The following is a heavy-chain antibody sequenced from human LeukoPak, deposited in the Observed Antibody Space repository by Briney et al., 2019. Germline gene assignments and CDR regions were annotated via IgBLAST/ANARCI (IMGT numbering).Heavy chain of an antibody. Sequence: SETLSLTCAVSGVSFNDYYWSWVRQTPGKGLEWIGEINHSGYTNDSPSLKSRVTISIDTSRKQFSLNLRSVTVADTGIYYCTRMTTGHDYWGQGTLVIASS. CDR3: TRMTTGHDY. V-gene: IGHV4-34*01. D-gene: IGHD4-17*01. J-gene: IGHJ4*02. CDR1: GVSFNDYY. CDR2: INHSGYT.